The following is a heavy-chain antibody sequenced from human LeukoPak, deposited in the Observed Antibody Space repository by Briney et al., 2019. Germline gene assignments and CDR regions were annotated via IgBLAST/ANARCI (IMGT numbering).Heavy chain of an antibody. CDR3: ARHRGGGGYHYMDV. CDR2: ILHSGYT. CDR1: GGSLGRSNTY. Sequence: SDTLSLTCTVSGGSLGRSNTYWGWIRQTPGKGLEWLGTILHSGYTYNNPSLRSRVTMSVDSSKNQFSLSLSSVTAADTAVYFCARHRGGGGYHYMDVWGKGTTVIVSS. J-gene: IGHJ6*03. V-gene: IGHV4-39*01. D-gene: IGHD2-21*01.